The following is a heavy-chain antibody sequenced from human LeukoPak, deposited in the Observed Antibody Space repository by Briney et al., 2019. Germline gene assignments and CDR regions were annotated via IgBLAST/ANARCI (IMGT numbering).Heavy chain of an antibody. V-gene: IGHV3-20*01. Sequence: PGGSLRLPCAASGFTFDDYGMSWVRQAPGKGLEWVSGINWNGGSTGYADSVKGRFTISRDNAKNSLYLQMNSLRAEDTALYHCARDRGIGGYNWFDPWGQGTLVTVSS. CDR2: INWNGGST. CDR3: ARDRGIGGYNWFDP. D-gene: IGHD3-10*01. J-gene: IGHJ5*02. CDR1: GFTFDDYG.